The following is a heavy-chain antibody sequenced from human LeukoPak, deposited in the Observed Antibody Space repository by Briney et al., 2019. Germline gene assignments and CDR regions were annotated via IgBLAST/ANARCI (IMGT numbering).Heavy chain of an antibody. CDR1: GGSFSGYY. CDR3: ARRETHDAFDI. J-gene: IGHJ3*02. CDR2: INHSGST. Sequence: SENLSLTCAVYGGSFSGYYWSWIRQPPGKGLEWIGEINHSGSTNYNPSLKSRVTISVDTCKNQFSLKLISVTAAYTAVYYCARRETHDAFDIWGQGTMVTVSS. D-gene: IGHD1-26*01. V-gene: IGHV4-34*01.